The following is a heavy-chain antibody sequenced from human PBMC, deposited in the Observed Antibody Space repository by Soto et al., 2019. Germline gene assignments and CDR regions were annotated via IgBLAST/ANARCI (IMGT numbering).Heavy chain of an antibody. CDR2: ISSSSSNI. Sequence: DVQLVESGGGLVQPGGSLRLSCTASGFTFSSRAMNWVRQFPGRGLEWASYISSSSSNIDYADSVKGRFTVSRDNAKNSLYLQMNTLRDEDTAVYYCASDRSLGSNWYYYLESWGQGTLVTVSS. V-gene: IGHV3-48*02. CDR1: GFTFSSRA. J-gene: IGHJ4*02. D-gene: IGHD3-16*01. CDR3: ASDRSLGSNWYYYLES.